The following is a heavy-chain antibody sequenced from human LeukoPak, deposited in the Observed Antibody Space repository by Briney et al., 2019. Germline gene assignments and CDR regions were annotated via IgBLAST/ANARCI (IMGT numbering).Heavy chain of an antibody. CDR2: IYTSGST. D-gene: IGHD2-2*01. CDR3: ARDRPVYCSSTSCYYYYMDV. J-gene: IGHJ6*03. Sequence: PSETLSLTCTASGGSISSGSYNWSWIRQPAGKGLEWIGRIYTSGSTNYNPSLKSRVTISVDTSKNQFYRKLSSVTAADTAVYYCARDRPVYCSSTSCYYYYMDVWGKGTTVTVSS. CDR1: GGSISSGSYN. V-gene: IGHV4-61*02.